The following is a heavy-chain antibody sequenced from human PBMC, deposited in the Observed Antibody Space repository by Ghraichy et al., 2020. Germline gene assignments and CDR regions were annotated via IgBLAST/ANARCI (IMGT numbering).Heavy chain of an antibody. CDR1: GFTFSSYW. V-gene: IGHV3-7*03. CDR3: ARDRRLRRGAFDI. CDR2: IKQDGSEK. Sequence: GESLNISCAASGFTFSSYWMSWVRQAPGKGLEWVANIKQDGSEKYYVDSVKGRFTISRDNAKNSLYLQMNSLRAEDTAVYYCARDRRLRRGAFDIWGQGTMVTVSS. D-gene: IGHD4-17*01. J-gene: IGHJ3*02.